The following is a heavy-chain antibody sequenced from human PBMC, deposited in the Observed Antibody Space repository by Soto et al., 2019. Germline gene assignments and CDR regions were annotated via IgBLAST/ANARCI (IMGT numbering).Heavy chain of an antibody. CDR2: IRSKANSYAT. Sequence: EVQLVESGGGLVQPGGSLKLSCAASGFTFSGSAMHWVRQASGKGLEWVGRIRSKANSYATAYAASVKGRFTISRDDSKNTAYLQMNSLKTEDTAVYYCTRHASDWYFDLWGRGTLVTASS. CDR1: GFTFSGSA. V-gene: IGHV3-73*01. CDR3: TRHASDWYFDL. J-gene: IGHJ2*01. D-gene: IGHD3-16*01.